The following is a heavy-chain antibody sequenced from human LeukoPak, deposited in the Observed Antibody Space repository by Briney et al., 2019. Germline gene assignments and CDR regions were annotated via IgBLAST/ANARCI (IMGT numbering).Heavy chain of an antibody. J-gene: IGHJ4*02. CDR1: GGTFSSYA. V-gene: IGHV1-69*13. Sequence: SVKVSCKASGGTFSSYAISWVRQAPGQGLEWMGGIIPIFGTANYAQKFQGRVTITADESTSTAYMELSSLRSEDTAVYYCARDVGYGSGSYRFDYWGQGTLVTVSS. CDR3: ARDVGYGSGSYRFDY. D-gene: IGHD3-10*01. CDR2: IIPIFGTA.